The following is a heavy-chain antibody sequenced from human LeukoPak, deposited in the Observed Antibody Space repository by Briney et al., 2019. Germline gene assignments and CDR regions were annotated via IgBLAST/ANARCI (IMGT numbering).Heavy chain of an antibody. CDR1: GFTFSSYG. CDR3: ARDIAWGAFDY. V-gene: IGHV3-23*01. Sequence: GGSLRLSCAASGFTFSSYGMSWVRQAPGKGLEWVSAISGSGGSTYYADSVKGRFTISRDDSKSTLSLQMNSLRVEDTAVYYCARDIAWGAFDYWGQGTLVSVSS. CDR2: ISGSGGST. D-gene: IGHD7-27*01. J-gene: IGHJ4*02.